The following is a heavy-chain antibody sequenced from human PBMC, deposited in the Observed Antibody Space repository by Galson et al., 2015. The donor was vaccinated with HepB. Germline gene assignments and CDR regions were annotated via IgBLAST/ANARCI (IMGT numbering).Heavy chain of an antibody. D-gene: IGHD3-10*01. CDR1: GGSISSSSYY. CDR3: ARHEAGLLWFGELPPFDY. CDR2: TYYSGST. J-gene: IGHJ4*02. Sequence: ETLSLTCTVSGGSISSSSYYWGWIRQPPGKGLEWIGSTYYSGSTYYNPSLKSRVTISVDTSKNQFSLKLSSVTAADTAVYYCARHEAGLLWFGELPPFDYWGQGTLVTVSS. V-gene: IGHV4-39*01.